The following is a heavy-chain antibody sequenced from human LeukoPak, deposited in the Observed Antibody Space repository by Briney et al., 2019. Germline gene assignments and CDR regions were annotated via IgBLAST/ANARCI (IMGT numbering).Heavy chain of an antibody. CDR3: AGHLRWFDY. D-gene: IGHD4-23*01. CDR2: INHSGST. Sequence: SETLSLTCAVYGGSFSGYYWNWIRQPPGKRLEWIGEINHSGSTNYNPSLKSRVAISVDTSKNQFSLKLSSVTAADTAVYYCAGHLRWFDYWGQGTLVTVSS. CDR1: GGSFSGYY. J-gene: IGHJ4*02. V-gene: IGHV4-34*01.